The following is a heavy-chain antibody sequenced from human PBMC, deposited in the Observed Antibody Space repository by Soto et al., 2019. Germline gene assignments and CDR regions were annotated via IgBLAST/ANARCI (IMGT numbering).Heavy chain of an antibody. D-gene: IGHD2-15*01. Sequence: EVQLLASGGGLVQPGGSLRLSCAASGFSFGTYGMTWVRQAPGKGLEWVSVISDSGNIIYYAESAKGRFSISRDNSKNTVYLQMNSLRAEDTAIYYCAKDNRAGGGPLGAFDFWGQGKLVSVSS. CDR1: GFSFGTYG. CDR2: ISDSGNII. J-gene: IGHJ3*01. CDR3: AKDNRAGGGPLGAFDF. V-gene: IGHV3-23*01.